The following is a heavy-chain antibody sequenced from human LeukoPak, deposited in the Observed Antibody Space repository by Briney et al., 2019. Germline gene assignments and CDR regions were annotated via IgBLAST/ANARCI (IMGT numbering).Heavy chain of an antibody. CDR3: ARDMNGNLDY. J-gene: IGHJ4*02. Sequence: GGSLRLSCAASGFTFNNAWMAWVRQAPGKGLEWVANINQDGSTKQYVDSVRGRFTISRDNAKNSLYLQMNSLRAEDTGLYHCARDMNGNLDYWGQGTLVTVSS. CDR2: INQDGSTK. V-gene: IGHV3-7*01. D-gene: IGHD2-8*01. CDR1: GFTFNNAW.